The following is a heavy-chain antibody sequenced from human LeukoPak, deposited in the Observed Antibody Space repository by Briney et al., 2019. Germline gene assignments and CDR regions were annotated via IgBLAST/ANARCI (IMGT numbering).Heavy chain of an antibody. J-gene: IGHJ4*02. Sequence: SQTLSLTCTVSGGSISSGGYYWSWIRQHPGKGLEWIGYIYYSGSTYYNPSLKSRVTISVDTSKNQFSLKLSSVTAADTAVYCCARDRGSRGYSYGLDYWGQGTLVTVSS. V-gene: IGHV4-31*03. CDR2: IYYSGST. D-gene: IGHD5-18*01. CDR1: GGSISSGGYY. CDR3: ARDRGSRGYSYGLDY.